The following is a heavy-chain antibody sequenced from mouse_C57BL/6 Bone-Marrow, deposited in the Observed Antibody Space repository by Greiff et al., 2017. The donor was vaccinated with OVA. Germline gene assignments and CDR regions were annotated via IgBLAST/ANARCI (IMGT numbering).Heavy chain of an antibody. CDR3: ARDGYYRYAY. CDR2: IYPRSGNT. Sequence: QVQLQQSGAELARPGASVKLSCKASGYTFTSYGISWVKQRTGQGLEWIGEIYPRSGNTYYNEKFKGKATLTADKTSSTAYMELRSLPSEDSAVYICARDGYYRYAYWGQGNLVNVSA. CDR1: GYTFTSYG. V-gene: IGHV1-81*01. D-gene: IGHD2-3*01. J-gene: IGHJ3*01.